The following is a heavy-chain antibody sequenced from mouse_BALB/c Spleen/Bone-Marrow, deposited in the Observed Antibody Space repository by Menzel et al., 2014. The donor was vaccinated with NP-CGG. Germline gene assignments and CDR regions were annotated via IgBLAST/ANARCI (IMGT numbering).Heavy chain of an antibody. V-gene: IGHV5-17*02. CDR3: ARSGYGDYYAMDY. Sequence: VQLVESGGGSVQPGGSRKLSCAASGFTFSSFGIHWVRQAPEKGLEWVAYISSGSSTIYYADTVKGRFTISRDNPKNTLFLQMTSLRSEDTAMYYCARSGYGDYYAMDYWGQGTSVTVSS. CDR1: GFTFSSFG. D-gene: IGHD2-10*02. CDR2: ISSGSSTI. J-gene: IGHJ4*01.